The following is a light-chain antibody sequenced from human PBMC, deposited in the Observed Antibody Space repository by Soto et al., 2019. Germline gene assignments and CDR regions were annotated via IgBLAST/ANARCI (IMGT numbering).Light chain of an antibody. CDR3: QQYDNLPPVLYT. Sequence: DLQMTQSPSSLSASVGDRVTITCQASQDISNYLNWYQQKPGKAPKLLIYDASNLETGVPSRFSGSGSGTDFTFTISSLQPEDIATYYCQQYDNLPPVLYTFGQGTKLEIK. V-gene: IGKV1-33*01. CDR2: DAS. J-gene: IGKJ2*01. CDR1: QDISNY.